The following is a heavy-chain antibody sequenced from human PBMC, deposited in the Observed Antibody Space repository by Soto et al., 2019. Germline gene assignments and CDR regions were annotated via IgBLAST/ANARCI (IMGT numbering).Heavy chain of an antibody. CDR3: ARDYYYYGMDV. V-gene: IGHV4-61*01. CDR1: GGSVSSGSYY. CDR2: IYYSGST. Sequence: SETLSLTCTVSGGSVSSGSYYCSWIRQPPWKGLEWIGYIYYSGSTNYNPSLKSRVTISVDTSKNQFSLKLSSVTAADTAVYYCARDYYYYGMDVWGQGTTVTVSS. J-gene: IGHJ6*02.